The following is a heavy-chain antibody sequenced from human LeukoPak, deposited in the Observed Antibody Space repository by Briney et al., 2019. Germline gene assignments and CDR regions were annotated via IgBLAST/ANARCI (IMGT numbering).Heavy chain of an antibody. Sequence: GASVKVSCKASGYTFTGYYMHWVRQAPGQGLEWMGWINPNSGGTNYAQKFQGRVTMTRDTSISTAYMELSRLRSDDTAVYYCARGIGLRYFDWLRPDRLDDYYYYYMDVWGKGTTVTVSS. CDR1: GYTFTGYY. CDR3: ARGIGLRYFDWLRPDRLDDYYYYYMDV. J-gene: IGHJ6*03. V-gene: IGHV1-2*02. CDR2: INPNSGGT. D-gene: IGHD3-9*01.